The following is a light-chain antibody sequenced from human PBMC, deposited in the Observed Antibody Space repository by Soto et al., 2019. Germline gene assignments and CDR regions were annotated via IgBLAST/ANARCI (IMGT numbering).Light chain of an antibody. CDR2: AAS. CDR1: QGIASS. V-gene: IGKV1-9*01. Sequence: DIHLTQSPSFLSASVGDRVTITCRASQGIASSLAWYQQKAGKAPKLLIYAASNLESGVPSRFSGSGPGTEFTLTISSLQREDFAIYYCQRFNSYPLTFGGGTKVEIK. CDR3: QRFNSYPLT. J-gene: IGKJ4*01.